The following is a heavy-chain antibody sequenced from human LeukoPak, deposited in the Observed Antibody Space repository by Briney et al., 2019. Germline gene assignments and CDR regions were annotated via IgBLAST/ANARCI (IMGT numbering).Heavy chain of an antibody. CDR3: ARLSQVGDSSGYRDYYYMDV. V-gene: IGHV4-4*09. D-gene: IGHD3-22*01. CDR1: GGSISSYY. J-gene: IGHJ6*03. Sequence: PSETLSLTCTVSGGSISSYYWSWIRQPPGKGLEWIGYIYSSGSTNHNPSLKSRVTISVDTSKNQFSLKLSSVTAADTAVYYCARLSQVGDSSGYRDYYYMDVWGKGTTVTVSS. CDR2: IYSSGST.